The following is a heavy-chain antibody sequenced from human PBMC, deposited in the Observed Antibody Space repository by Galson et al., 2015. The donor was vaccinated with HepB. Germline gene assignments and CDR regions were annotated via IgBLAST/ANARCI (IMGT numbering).Heavy chain of an antibody. CDR1: GFTFTSSA. V-gene: IGHV1-58*01. CDR3: AAEGDGRWLQSYAFDI. Sequence: SVKVSCKASGFTFTSSAVQWVRQARGQRLEWIGWIVVGSGNTNYAQKFQERVTITRDMSTSTAYMELSSLRSEDTAVYYCAAEGDGRWLQSYAFDIWGQGTMVTVSS. D-gene: IGHD5-24*01. J-gene: IGHJ3*02. CDR2: IVVGSGNT.